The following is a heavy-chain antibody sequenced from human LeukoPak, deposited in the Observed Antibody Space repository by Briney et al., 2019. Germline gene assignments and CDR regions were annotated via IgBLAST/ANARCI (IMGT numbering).Heavy chain of an antibody. J-gene: IGHJ3*02. CDR1: GFTFSSYS. D-gene: IGHD4-17*01. CDR2: ISSSSSYI. CDR3: ARPEVYGDYGVNDAFDI. V-gene: IGHV3-21*01. Sequence: GGSLRLSCAASGFTFSSYSMNWVRQAPGKGLEWVSSISSSSSYIYYADSVKGQFTISRDNAKNSLYLQMNSLRAEDTAVYYCARPEVYGDYGVNDAFDIWGQGTMVTVSS.